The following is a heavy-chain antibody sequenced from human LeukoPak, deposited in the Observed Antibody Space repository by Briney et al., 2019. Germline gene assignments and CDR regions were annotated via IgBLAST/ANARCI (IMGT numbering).Heavy chain of an antibody. CDR2: IKQDGSEK. CDR3: ARGGRRRYFDWPWSWFDP. V-gene: IGHV3-7*01. CDR1: GFTFSSYW. D-gene: IGHD3-9*01. Sequence: PGGSLRLSCAASGFTFSSYWMSWVRQAPGKGLEWVANIKQDGSEKYYVDSVKGRFTISRDNSKNTLYLQMNSLRAEDTAVYYCARGGRRRYFDWPWSWFDPWGQGTLVTVSS. J-gene: IGHJ5*02.